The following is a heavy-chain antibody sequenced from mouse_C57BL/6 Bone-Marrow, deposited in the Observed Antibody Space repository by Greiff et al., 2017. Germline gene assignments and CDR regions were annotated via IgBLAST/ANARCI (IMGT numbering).Heavy chain of an antibody. CDR1: GYTFTSYW. CDR2: IDPSDSDT. J-gene: IGHJ2*01. Sequence: QVQLQQPGAELVRPGSSVKLSCKASGYTFTSYWMHWVKQRPIQGLEWIGNIDPSDSDTHYNQKFKDKATLTVDKSSSTAYMQLSSLTSEDSAVYYCAGNDYWGQGTTLTVSS. D-gene: IGHD2-1*01. V-gene: IGHV1-52*01. CDR3: AGNDY.